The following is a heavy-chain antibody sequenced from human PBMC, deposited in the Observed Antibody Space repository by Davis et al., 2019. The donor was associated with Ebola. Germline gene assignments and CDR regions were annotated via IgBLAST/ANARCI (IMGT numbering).Heavy chain of an antibody. CDR3: ARVGPQEEGLDY. V-gene: IGHV4-59*01. J-gene: IGHJ4*02. CDR2: IYYSGST. CDR1: GGSISSDY. Sequence: SETLSLTCAVSGGSISSDYWTWIRQPPGKGLEWIGYIYYSGSTNYNPSLKSRVTISVDTSKNQFSLKLSSVTAADTAVYYCARVGPQEEGLDYWGQGTLVTVSS.